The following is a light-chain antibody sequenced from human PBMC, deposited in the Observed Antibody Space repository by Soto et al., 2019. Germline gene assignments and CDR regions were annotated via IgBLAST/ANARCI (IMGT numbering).Light chain of an antibody. CDR3: QQSYSTPLT. V-gene: IGKV1-39*01. CDR1: QTVRSH. J-gene: IGKJ4*01. Sequence: DIQMTQSPSSLSASVGDRVTITCRASQTVRSHLNWYQQKPGKAPKLLIYAASTLQSGVPSRFSGSGSGTDFTLTISSLQPEDFATYYCQQSYSTPLTFGGGTKVDIK. CDR2: AAS.